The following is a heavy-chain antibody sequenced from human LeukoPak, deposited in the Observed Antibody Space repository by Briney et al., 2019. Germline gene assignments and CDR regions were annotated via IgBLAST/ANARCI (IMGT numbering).Heavy chain of an antibody. J-gene: IGHJ6*03. CDR3: ASLTGTTDYYYYYMDV. V-gene: IGHV4-34*01. CDR2: INHSGST. Sequence: KPSETLSLTCAVYGGSFSGYYWSWIRQPPGKGLEWIGEINHSGSTNYNPSLKSRVTISVDTSKNQFSLKLSSVTAADTAVYYCASLTGTTDYYYYYMDVWGKGTTVTVSS. CDR1: GGSFSGYY. D-gene: IGHD1-20*01.